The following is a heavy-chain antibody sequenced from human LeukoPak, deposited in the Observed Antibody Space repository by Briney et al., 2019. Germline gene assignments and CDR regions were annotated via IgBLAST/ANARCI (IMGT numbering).Heavy chain of an antibody. D-gene: IGHD2-21*02. J-gene: IGHJ4*02. CDR3: AKALYCGGDCYNY. Sequence: GGSLRLSCVVSGFTLSDYGIHWVRQAPGRGLQWVAFIPFDGSHKYYADSVEGRFTISRDTSKNTLYLQMNSLTVEDTAVYYCAKALYCGGDCYNYWGQGTLVTVSS. CDR2: IPFDGSHK. CDR1: GFTLSDYG. V-gene: IGHV3-30*02.